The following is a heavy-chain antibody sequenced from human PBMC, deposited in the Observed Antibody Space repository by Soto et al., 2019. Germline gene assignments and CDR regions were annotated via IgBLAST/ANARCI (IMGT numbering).Heavy chain of an antibody. Sequence: EVQLVESGGGLVQPGGSLRLSCAASGFTFSSYAMSWVRQAPGKGLEWVSAISGSGGSTYYADSVKGRFTISRDNSKNTLYLQMNSLRAEDTAVYYCAKTTGPSLFVVVVAATTFDYWGQGTLVTVSS. D-gene: IGHD2-15*01. CDR3: AKTTGPSLFVVVVAATTFDY. CDR1: GFTFSSYA. V-gene: IGHV3-23*04. CDR2: ISGSGGST. J-gene: IGHJ4*02.